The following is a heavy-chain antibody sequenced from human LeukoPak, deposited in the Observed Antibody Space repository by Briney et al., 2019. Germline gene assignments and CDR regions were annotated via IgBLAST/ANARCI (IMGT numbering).Heavy chain of an antibody. CDR2: INPNSGGT. J-gene: IGHJ4*02. D-gene: IGHD6-13*01. CDR1: GYTFTGYY. V-gene: IGHV1-2*02. CDR3: ARERIGVSSGWYQLIDY. Sequence: ASVKVSCKASGYTFTGYYMHWVRQAPGQGLEWMGWINPNSGGTNYAQKFQGRVTMTRDTSISTAYMELSRLRSDDTAVYYCARERIGVSSGWYQLIDYWGQGTLVTVSS.